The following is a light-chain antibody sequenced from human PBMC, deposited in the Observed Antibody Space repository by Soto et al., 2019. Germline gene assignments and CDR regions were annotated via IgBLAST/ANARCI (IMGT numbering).Light chain of an antibody. CDR2: EVS. CDR3: SSYTSRSTLVI. J-gene: IGLJ2*01. Sequence: QSVLTQPASVSGSPGQSITISCTGTSSDVGGYNYVSWYQQHPGKAPKLMLYEVSNRPSGVSNRFSGSQSGNTASLTISGLQAADDADYYCSSYTSRSTLVIFGGGTKLTVL. V-gene: IGLV2-14*01. CDR1: SSDVGGYNY.